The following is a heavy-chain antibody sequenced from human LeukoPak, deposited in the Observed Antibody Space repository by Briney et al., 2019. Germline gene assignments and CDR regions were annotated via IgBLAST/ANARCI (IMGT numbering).Heavy chain of an antibody. CDR1: GGSFSGYY. D-gene: IGHD2-2*01. V-gene: IGHV4-34*01. Sequence: SETLSLTCAVYGGSFSGYYWSWIRQPPGKGLEWIGEINHSGSTNYNPSLKSRVTISVDTSKNQFSLKLSSVTAADTAVYYCARVGYCSSTSCPPDIWGQGAMVTVSS. J-gene: IGHJ3*02. CDR3: ARVGYCSSTSCPPDI. CDR2: INHSGST.